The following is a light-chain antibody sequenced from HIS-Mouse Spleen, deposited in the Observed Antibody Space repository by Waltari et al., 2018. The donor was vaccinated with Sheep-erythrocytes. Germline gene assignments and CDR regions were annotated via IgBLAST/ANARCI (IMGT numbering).Light chain of an antibody. CDR2: EVS. CDR3: SSYTSSSAYV. Sequence: QSALTQPASVSGSPGQSITISCTGTNSDVGGYNYVSWYQQHPGKAPKLMIYEVSNRPSGVSNRFSVSKSGNTASLTISGRLAEDEADYYCSSYTSSSAYVFGTGTKVTVL. CDR1: NSDVGGYNY. V-gene: IGLV2-14*01. J-gene: IGLJ1*01.